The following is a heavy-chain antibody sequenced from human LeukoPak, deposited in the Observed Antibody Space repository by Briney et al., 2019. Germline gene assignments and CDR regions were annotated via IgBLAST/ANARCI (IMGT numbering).Heavy chain of an antibody. J-gene: IGHJ5*02. CDR3: ARSPYIVVVPAETYNWFDP. V-gene: IGHV1-69*01. D-gene: IGHD2-2*01. CDR1: GGTFSSYA. CDR2: IIPIFGTA. Sequence: SVKVSCKASGGTFSSYAISWVRQAPGQGLEWMGGIIPIFGTANYAQKFQGRVTITADESTSTAYMELSSLRSEDTAVYYCARSPYIVVVPAETYNWFDPWGQGTRVTVSS.